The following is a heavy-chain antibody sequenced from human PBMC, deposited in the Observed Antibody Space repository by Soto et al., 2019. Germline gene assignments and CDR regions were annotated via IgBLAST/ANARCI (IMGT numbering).Heavy chain of an antibody. V-gene: IGHV3-21*01. J-gene: IGHJ4*02. CDR1: GFTFSDYA. D-gene: IGHD6-13*01. Sequence: EVQLVESGGGLVKPGGSLRLSCAASGFTFSDYAMNWVRQSPGKGLDWVSSISSSGTYIYYEDSLKGRFTTSRDNAKNSVDLQMNSLRADDTAVYYCARLRMYYSSSPAAYYLGFWGQRVLVTVSS. CDR3: ARLRMYYSSSPAAYYLGF. CDR2: ISSSGTYI.